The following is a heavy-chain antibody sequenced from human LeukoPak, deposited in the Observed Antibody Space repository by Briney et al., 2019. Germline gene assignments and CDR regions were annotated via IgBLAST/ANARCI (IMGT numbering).Heavy chain of an antibody. D-gene: IGHD2-2*01. Sequence: SETLSLTCAVSGGSMGSYYWSWIRQPPGKGLEWIGYNYNSGRTSNNGRTNYNPSLKSRVTISVDRSKNQFSLKLSSVTAADTAVYYCARVGVSLVPAAKVPYFDYWGQGTLVTVSS. CDR3: ARVGVSLVPAAKVPYFDY. CDR1: GGSMGSYY. V-gene: IGHV4-59*12. J-gene: IGHJ4*02. CDR2: NYNSGRT.